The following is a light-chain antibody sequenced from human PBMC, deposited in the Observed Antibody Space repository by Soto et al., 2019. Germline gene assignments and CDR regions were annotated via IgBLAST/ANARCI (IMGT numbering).Light chain of an antibody. V-gene: IGKV3-11*01. CDR2: DAS. CDR3: QQRLSWPKT. CDR1: QSVVNY. J-gene: IGKJ1*01. Sequence: EIVLTQSPATLSLSPGERATLSCRASQSVVNYLAWYQQKPGQAPRLLIYDASNRATGIPARFSGSGSVTDFTLTISSLEHEDFAVYYCQQRLSWPKTFGQGTKVEIK.